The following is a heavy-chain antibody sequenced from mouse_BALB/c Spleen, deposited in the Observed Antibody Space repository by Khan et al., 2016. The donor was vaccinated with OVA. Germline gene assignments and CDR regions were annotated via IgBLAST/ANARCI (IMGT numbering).Heavy chain of an antibody. V-gene: IGHV2-6-1*01. D-gene: IGHD1-1*01. J-gene: IGHJ4*01. CDR3: ARQPYEHYNVIAY. CDR1: GFSLTNYG. Sequence: QVQLKESGPGLVAPSQSLSITCTISGFSLTNYGIHWVRQPPGKGLEWLVLMWSDGSTTYNSALNSRLTFSTHNSNSHVFLTMYSPQTDDTAMYFCARQPYEHYNVIAYWGQGTSVTVSA. CDR2: MWSDGST.